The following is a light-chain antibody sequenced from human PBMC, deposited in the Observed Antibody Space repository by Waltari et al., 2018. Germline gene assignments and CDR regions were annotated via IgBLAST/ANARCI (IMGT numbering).Light chain of an antibody. CDR3: QQYNEWPPLT. Sequence: EIVMTQSPATLSVSPGERATLSCRARQTISRHLAWYQQKPGHTPRLLIYGASTRAADVPARCSGRGSGTEFTLTISSLQSEDFAVYYCQQYNEWPPLTFGGGTKVEIK. CDR1: QTISRH. J-gene: IGKJ4*01. CDR2: GAS. V-gene: IGKV3-15*01.